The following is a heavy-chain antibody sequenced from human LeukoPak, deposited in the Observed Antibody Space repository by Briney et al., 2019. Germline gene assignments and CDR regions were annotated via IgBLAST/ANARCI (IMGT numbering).Heavy chain of an antibody. V-gene: IGHV3-23*01. Sequence: GGSLRLSCAASGFTFSSYAMSWVRLAPGKGLEWVSGISGSGSSTYYADSVKGRFTISRDNSKNTLYLQMNSLRAEDTAIYYCAKGGDVIVAVATLDHWGQGTRVTVPS. D-gene: IGHD2-2*01. J-gene: IGHJ4*02. CDR3: AKGGDVIVAVATLDH. CDR2: ISGSGSST. CDR1: GFTFSSYA.